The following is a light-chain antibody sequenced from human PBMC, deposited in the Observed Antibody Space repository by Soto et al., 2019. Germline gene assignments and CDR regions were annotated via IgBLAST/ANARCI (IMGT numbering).Light chain of an antibody. CDR3: QQHGSSPST. Sequence: EIVLTQSPGTLSLSPENRATLSCRASQSVGSKFLAWYQQKPGQAPRLLIYGASSRATGIPDRFSGSGSGTEFTLTISRLEPEDFAVYYCQQHGSSPSTFGQGTRLEIK. V-gene: IGKV3-20*01. J-gene: IGKJ5*01. CDR1: QSVGSKF. CDR2: GAS.